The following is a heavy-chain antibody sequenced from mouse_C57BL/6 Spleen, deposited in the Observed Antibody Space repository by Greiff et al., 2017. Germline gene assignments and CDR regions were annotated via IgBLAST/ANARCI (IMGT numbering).Heavy chain of an antibody. V-gene: IGHV1-52*01. CDR1: GYTFTSYW. Sequence: QVQLQQPGAELVRPGSSVKLSCKASGYTFTSYWMHWVKQRPIQGLEWIGNIDPSDSETHYNQKFKDKATLTVDKSSSTAYMQLSSLTSEDSAVYYCARGSTTVAGYVDVWGTGTTVTVSS. CDR2: IDPSDSET. J-gene: IGHJ1*03. D-gene: IGHD1-1*01. CDR3: ARGSTTVAGYVDV.